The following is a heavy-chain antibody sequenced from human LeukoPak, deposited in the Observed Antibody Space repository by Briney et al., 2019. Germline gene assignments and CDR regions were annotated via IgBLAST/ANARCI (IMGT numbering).Heavy chain of an antibody. Sequence: GGSLRLSCAASGFTFSSYWMSWVRQAPGKGLEWVGNIKPDGSEKYYVDSVKGRFTISRDNAKNSLYLQMNSLRAEDTAVYYCASSPGVGYDYAGFDYWGQGTLVTVSS. CDR3: ASSPGVGYDYAGFDY. CDR2: IKPDGSEK. V-gene: IGHV3-7*01. D-gene: IGHD5-12*01. J-gene: IGHJ4*02. CDR1: GFTFSSYW.